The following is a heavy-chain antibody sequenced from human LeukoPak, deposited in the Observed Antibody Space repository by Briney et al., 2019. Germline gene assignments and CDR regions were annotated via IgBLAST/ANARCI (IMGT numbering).Heavy chain of an antibody. D-gene: IGHD3-10*01. V-gene: IGHV4-4*07. CDR2: IYTSGST. Sequence: SETLSLTCTVSGGSFRNYYWSWIRQPAGKGLEWIGRIYTSGSTNYNPSLKSRVTISVDTSKKQFSLKLSSVTAADTAVYYCAGNYYGSGSYYSEDRYWGQGTLVTVSS. J-gene: IGHJ4*02. CDR3: AGNYYGSGSYYSEDRY. CDR1: GGSFRNYY.